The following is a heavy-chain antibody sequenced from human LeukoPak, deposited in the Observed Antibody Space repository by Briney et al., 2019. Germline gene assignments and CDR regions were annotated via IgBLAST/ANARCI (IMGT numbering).Heavy chain of an antibody. V-gene: IGHV4-39*01. CDR3: ARLLGAATDPFDY. CDR1: VGSISSSTYY. J-gene: IGHJ4*02. Sequence: SETLSLTCTVSVGSISSSTYYWGWIRQPPGKGLEWIGSIYYSGSTYYNPSLKSRVSISVDTSQNQFSLKVTSVTAADPAVYYCARLLGAATDPFDYWGQGTLVTVSS. CDR2: IYYSGST. D-gene: IGHD2-15*01.